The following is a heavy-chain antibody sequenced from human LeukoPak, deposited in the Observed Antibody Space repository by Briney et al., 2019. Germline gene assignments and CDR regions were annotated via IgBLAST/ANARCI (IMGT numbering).Heavy chain of an antibody. J-gene: IGHJ5*02. Sequence: SQTLSLTCAISGDSVSSNSAARNWIRQSPSRGLEWLGRTYYRSKWYNDYAVSVKSRITINPDTSKNQFSLQLNSVTPEDTAVYYCAREMEHYDSSGYPNWFDPWGQGTLVTVSS. CDR3: AREMEHYDSSGYPNWFDP. V-gene: IGHV6-1*01. D-gene: IGHD3-22*01. CDR1: GDSVSSNSAA. CDR2: TYYRSKWYN.